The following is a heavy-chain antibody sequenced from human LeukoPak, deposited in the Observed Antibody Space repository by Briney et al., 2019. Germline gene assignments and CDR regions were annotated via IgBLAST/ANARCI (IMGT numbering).Heavy chain of an antibody. Sequence: ASVKVSCKASGYSFTSYGISWVRQAPGQGLEWMGWINPNSGGTYYAQKFQGRVTMTRDTSIITAYMELSRLRSDDTAVYYCARDGDILTGYLDYWGQGTLVTVSS. J-gene: IGHJ4*02. CDR3: ARDGDILTGYLDY. V-gene: IGHV1-2*02. CDR1: GYSFTSYG. D-gene: IGHD3-9*01. CDR2: INPNSGGT.